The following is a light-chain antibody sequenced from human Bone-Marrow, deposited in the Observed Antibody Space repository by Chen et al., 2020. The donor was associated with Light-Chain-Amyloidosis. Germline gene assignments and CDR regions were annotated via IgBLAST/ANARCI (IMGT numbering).Light chain of an antibody. CDR2: RDT. Sequence: SYDLTQPPSVSVSPGPTARLTCSGDDLPTKYAYWYQQKPGQAPVLVIHRDTERPSGISERFSGSSSGTTATLTISGVRAEDEADYHCQSADSSGTYEVIFGGGTKLTVL. CDR3: QSADSSGTYEVI. CDR1: DLPTKY. J-gene: IGLJ2*01. V-gene: IGLV3-25*03.